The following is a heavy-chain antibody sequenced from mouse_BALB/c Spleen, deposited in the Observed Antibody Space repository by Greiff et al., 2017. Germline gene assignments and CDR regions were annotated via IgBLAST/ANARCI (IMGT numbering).Heavy chain of an antibody. J-gene: IGHJ3*01. V-gene: IGHV3-2*02. Sequence: EVKLVESGPGLVKPSQSLSLTCTVTGYSITSDYAWNWIRQFPGNKLEWMGYISYSGSTSYNPSLKSRISITRDTSKNQFFLQLNSVTTEDTATYYCARKGLLPWFAYWGQGTLVTVSA. CDR2: ISYSGST. CDR3: ARKGLLPWFAY. D-gene: IGHD2-3*01. CDR1: GYSITSDYA.